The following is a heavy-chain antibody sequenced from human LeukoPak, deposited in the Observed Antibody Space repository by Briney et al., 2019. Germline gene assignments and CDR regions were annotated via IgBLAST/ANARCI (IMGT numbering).Heavy chain of an antibody. J-gene: IGHJ3*02. Sequence: SETLSLTCTVSGGSISSSSYYWGWIRQPPGKGLEWIGSIYYSGSTYYNPSLKSRVTISVDTSKNQFSLKLSSVTAADTAVYYCARGGAGDSSGYPSLADAFDIWGQGTMITVSS. CDR1: GGSISSSSYY. CDR2: IYYSGST. CDR3: ARGGAGDSSGYPSLADAFDI. D-gene: IGHD3-22*01. V-gene: IGHV4-39*07.